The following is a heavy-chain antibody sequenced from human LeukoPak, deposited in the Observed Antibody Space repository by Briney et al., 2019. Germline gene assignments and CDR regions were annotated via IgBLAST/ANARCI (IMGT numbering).Heavy chain of an antibody. CDR3: ARDSYGDANFDS. CDR1: GFIVNTNY. Sequence: GGSLRLFCAASGFIVNTNYMTWVRQAPGRGLEWVSFYADSVKGRFTISRDISKNAVYLQMNSLRAEDTAVYYCARDSYGDANFDSWGQGTLVTVSS. J-gene: IGHJ4*02. D-gene: IGHD4-17*01. V-gene: IGHV3-53*01.